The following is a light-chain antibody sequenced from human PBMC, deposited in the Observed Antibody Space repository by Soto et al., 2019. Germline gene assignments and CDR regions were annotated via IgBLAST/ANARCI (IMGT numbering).Light chain of an antibody. V-gene: IGKV1-39*01. CDR3: QQYGNPPPYS. Sequence: DIQMTQSPSSLSASVGDRVTITCRASQSISSYLNWYQQKPGKAPKLLIYAASSLQSGVPSRFSGSGSGTDFTLTISRLEPEDFAVYYCQQYGNPPPYSFGQGTKLEIK. J-gene: IGKJ2*03. CDR2: AAS. CDR1: QSISSY.